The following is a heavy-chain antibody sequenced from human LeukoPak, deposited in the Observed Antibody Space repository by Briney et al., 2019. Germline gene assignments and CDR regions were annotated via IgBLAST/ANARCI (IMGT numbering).Heavy chain of an antibody. CDR2: IKGDGSEK. CDR3: ARDWTDVNGVGRALDY. D-gene: IGHD3/OR15-3a*01. CDR1: GGSISSYY. J-gene: IGHJ4*02. V-gene: IGHV3-7*01. Sequence: ETLSLTCTVSGGSISSYYWSWVRQAPGKGLEWVANIKGDGSEKKYVDSVEGRFTISRDNAKNSLYLQMNSLRAEDTALYYCARDWTDVNGVGRALDYWGQGTLVTVSS.